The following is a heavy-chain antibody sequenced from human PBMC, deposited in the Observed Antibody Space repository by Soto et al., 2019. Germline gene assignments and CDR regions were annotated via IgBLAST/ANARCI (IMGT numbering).Heavy chain of an antibody. Sequence: GSLRLSCAASGFTFSSYGMHWVRQAPGKGLEWVAVIWYDGSNKYYADSVKGRFTISRDNSKNTLYLQMNSLRAEDTAVYYCAKGTYYDFWSGYLRDWYFDLWGRGTLVTVSS. CDR2: IWYDGSNK. D-gene: IGHD3-3*01. J-gene: IGHJ2*01. CDR3: AKGTYYDFWSGYLRDWYFDL. V-gene: IGHV3-33*06. CDR1: GFTFSSYG.